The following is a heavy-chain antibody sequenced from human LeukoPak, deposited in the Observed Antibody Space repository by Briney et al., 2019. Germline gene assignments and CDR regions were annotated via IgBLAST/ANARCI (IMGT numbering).Heavy chain of an antibody. CDR3: AKPVGNSPYDSSGYYYDY. CDR2: IRYDGSNK. J-gene: IGHJ4*02. Sequence: HPGGSLRLSCAASGFTFSSYGMHWVRQAPGKGLEWVAFIRYDGSNKYYADSVKGRFTISRDNSKNTLYLQMNSLRAEDTAVYYCAKPVGNSPYDSSGYYYDYWGQGTLVTVSS. CDR1: GFTFSSYG. D-gene: IGHD3-22*01. V-gene: IGHV3-30*02.